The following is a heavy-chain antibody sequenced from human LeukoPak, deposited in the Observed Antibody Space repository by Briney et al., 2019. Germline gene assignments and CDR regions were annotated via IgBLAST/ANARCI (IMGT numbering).Heavy chain of an antibody. J-gene: IGHJ4*02. CDR1: GGSFTSYY. Sequence: SETLSLTCTVSGGSFTSYYWSWIRKPPGKGLEWIGYIYTSGSTNYNPSLKSRVTISVDTSKNQFSLKLSSVTAADTAVYYCARLLSISYFDYWGQGTLVTVSS. CDR3: ARLLSISYFDY. V-gene: IGHV4-4*09. D-gene: IGHD6-6*01. CDR2: IYTSGST.